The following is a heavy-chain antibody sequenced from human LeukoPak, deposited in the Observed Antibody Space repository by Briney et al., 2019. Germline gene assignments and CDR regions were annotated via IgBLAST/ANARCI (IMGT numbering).Heavy chain of an antibody. CDR3: AYCGGDWAFDY. CDR2: IYPGDSDT. D-gene: IGHD2-21*02. V-gene: IGHV5-51*01. CDR1: GYSFTTYW. Sequence: GESLKISCKGFGYSFTTYWIGWVRQMPRKGLEWMGVIYPGDSDTRYTPSFQGQVTISADKSISTAYLQWSSLEASDTAMYYCAYCGGDWAFDYWGQGTLVTVSS. J-gene: IGHJ4*02.